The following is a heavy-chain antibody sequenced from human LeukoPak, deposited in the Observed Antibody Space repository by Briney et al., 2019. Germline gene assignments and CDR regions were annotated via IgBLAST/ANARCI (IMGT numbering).Heavy chain of an antibody. Sequence: ASVKVSCKASGYAVSSYGINWVRQAPGQGLEWMGWISASNGHTNYAQKFQGRVTMTTDTSTNTAYMELRALRTDDTAAYYCARDRVSFSYYYYGMDVWGQGTTVTVSS. CDR1: GYAVSSYG. CDR2: ISASNGHT. CDR3: ARDRVSFSYYYYGMDV. V-gene: IGHV1-18*01. D-gene: IGHD3-3*01. J-gene: IGHJ6*02.